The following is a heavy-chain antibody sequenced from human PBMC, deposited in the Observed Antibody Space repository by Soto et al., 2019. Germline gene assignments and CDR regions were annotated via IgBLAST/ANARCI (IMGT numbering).Heavy chain of an antibody. J-gene: IGHJ6*02. CDR3: SRDYAMRVVDPPYGMDV. CDR1: GFTFSTYS. D-gene: IGHD3-22*01. CDR2: ISSSSSTI. V-gene: IGHV3-48*01. Sequence: PGGSLRLSCAASGFTFSTYSMNWVRQAPGKGLEWVSYISSSSSTIFYTDSVKGRFTVSRDNAKNSLYLQMNSLRAEDTAVYYFSRDYAMRVVDPPYGMDVWGQGTTVTVSS.